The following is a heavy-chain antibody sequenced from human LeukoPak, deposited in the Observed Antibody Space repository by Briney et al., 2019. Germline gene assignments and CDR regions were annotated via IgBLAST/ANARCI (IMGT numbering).Heavy chain of an antibody. V-gene: IGHV1-2*02. CDR2: INPNSGGT. J-gene: IGHJ4*02. D-gene: IGHD3-10*01. CDR3: ARIFPPRRSPLYGHWGDY. Sequence: ASVKVSCKASGYTFTSYGISWVRQAPGQGLEWMGWINPNSGGTNYAQKFQGRVTMTRDTSISTAYMELSRLRSDDTAVYYCARIFPPRRSPLYGHWGDYWGQGTLVTVSS. CDR1: GYTFTSYG.